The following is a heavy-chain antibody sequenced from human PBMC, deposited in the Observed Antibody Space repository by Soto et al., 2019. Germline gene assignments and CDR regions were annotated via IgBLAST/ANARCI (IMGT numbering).Heavy chain of an antibody. CDR2: IYYSGST. D-gene: IGHD6-13*01. Sequence: SETLSLTCTVSGGSISSYYWSWIRQPPGKGLEWIGYIYYSGSTNYNPSLKSRVTISVDTSKNQFSLKLSSVTAADTAVYYCARIRYSSSWFDYWGQGTLVTVSS. CDR3: ARIRYSSSWFDY. CDR1: GGSISSYY. V-gene: IGHV4-59*08. J-gene: IGHJ4*02.